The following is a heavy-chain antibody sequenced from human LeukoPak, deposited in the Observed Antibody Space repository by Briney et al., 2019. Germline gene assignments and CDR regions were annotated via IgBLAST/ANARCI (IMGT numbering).Heavy chain of an antibody. V-gene: IGHV4-59*11. CDR2: MYYTGVT. D-gene: IGHD2-2*01. CDR3: ARLYCSSTSCDRMFDY. J-gene: IGHJ4*02. Sequence: LETLSLTCTVSGGSISSHYWSWIRQPPGKGLEWIGYMYYTGVTNYNPSLKSRVTISVDTSKNQFSLKLSSVTAADTAVYYCARLYCSSTSCDRMFDYWGQGILVTVSS. CDR1: GGSISSHY.